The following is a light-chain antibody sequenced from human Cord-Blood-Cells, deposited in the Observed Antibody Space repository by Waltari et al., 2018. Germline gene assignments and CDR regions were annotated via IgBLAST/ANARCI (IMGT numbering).Light chain of an antibody. CDR3: AAWDDSLNGPHVV. CDR1: SSHIGSNT. V-gene: IGLV1-44*01. Sequence: QSVLTQSPSASGTPGQRVNLPSSGHSSHIGSNTVHWYQQLPGTAPKLLIYSNNQRPSGVPDRFAGSKSGTSASLAISGLQSEDEADYYCAAWDDSLNGPHVVFGGGTKLTVL. CDR2: SNN. J-gene: IGLJ2*01.